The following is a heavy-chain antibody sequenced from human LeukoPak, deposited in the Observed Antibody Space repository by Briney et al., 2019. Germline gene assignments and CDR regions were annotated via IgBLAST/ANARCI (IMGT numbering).Heavy chain of an antibody. D-gene: IGHD1-14*01. CDR2: IYYSGST. V-gene: IGHV4-39*01. CDR1: GGSISSSSYY. CDR3: ARLNKPGWFDP. J-gene: IGHJ5*02. Sequence: PSETLSLTCTVSGGSISSSSYYWGWIRQPPGKGLEWIGSIYYSGSTYYNPSLKSRVTISVDTSKNQFSLKLSSVTATDTAVYYCARLNKPGWFDPWGQGTLVTVSS.